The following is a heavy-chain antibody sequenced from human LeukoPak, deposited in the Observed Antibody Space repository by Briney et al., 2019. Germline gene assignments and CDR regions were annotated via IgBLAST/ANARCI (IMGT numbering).Heavy chain of an antibody. Sequence: GASVKVSCKASGYSLTSYYMHWVRQAPGQGLEWMGGIIPIFGTANYAQKFQGRVTITADESTSTAYMELSSLRSEDTAVYYCARESIAAAGIVYFDYWGQGTLVTVSS. D-gene: IGHD6-13*01. CDR2: IIPIFGTA. CDR1: GYSLTSYY. V-gene: IGHV1-69*13. CDR3: ARESIAAAGIVYFDY. J-gene: IGHJ4*02.